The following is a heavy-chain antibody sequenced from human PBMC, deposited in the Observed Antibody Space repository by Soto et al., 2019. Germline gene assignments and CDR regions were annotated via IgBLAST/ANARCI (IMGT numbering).Heavy chain of an antibody. CDR2: ISHSGST. J-gene: IGHJ4*02. Sequence: PSETLSLTCAVSGGSISSGGYSWSWIRQPPGKGLEWIGYISHSGSTYYNPSLKSRVTISVDRSKNQFSLKLSSVTAADTAVYYCARWFDCWGQGTLVTVSS. V-gene: IGHV4-30-2*01. CDR1: GGSISSGGYS. CDR3: ARWFDC.